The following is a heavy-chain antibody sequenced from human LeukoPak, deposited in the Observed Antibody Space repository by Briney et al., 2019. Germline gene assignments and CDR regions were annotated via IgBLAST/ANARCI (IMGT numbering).Heavy chain of an antibody. CDR1: GFTFSSYA. CDR3: ARESPLGVGDY. Sequence: GGSPRLSCAASGFTFSSYAMSWVRQAPGKGLEWVSSISSSSSYIYYADSVKGRFTISRDNAKNSLYLQMNSLRAEDTAVYYCARESPLGVGDYWGQGTLVTVSS. J-gene: IGHJ4*02. CDR2: ISSSSSYI. D-gene: IGHD3-3*01. V-gene: IGHV3-21*01.